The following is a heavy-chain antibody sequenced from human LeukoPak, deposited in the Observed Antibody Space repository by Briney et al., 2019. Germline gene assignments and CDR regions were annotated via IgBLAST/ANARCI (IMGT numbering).Heavy chain of an antibody. CDR1: GFTFSSYG. D-gene: IGHD4/OR15-4a*01. V-gene: IGHV3-30*03. Sequence: PGGSLRLSCAASGFTFSSYGMHWVRQAPGKGLEWVAVISYDGSHKYSADSVKGLFTISRDNSKNTLYLQMNSLRTEDTAVYFCSASRPHYGDYYGLDVWGHGTTVTVSS. CDR3: SASRPHYGDYYGLDV. J-gene: IGHJ6*02. CDR2: ISYDGSHK.